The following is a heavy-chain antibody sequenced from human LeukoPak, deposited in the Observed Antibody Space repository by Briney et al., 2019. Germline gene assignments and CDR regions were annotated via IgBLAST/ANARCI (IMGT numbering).Heavy chain of an antibody. J-gene: IGHJ6*04. Sequence: GGSLRLSCAASGFTFRSYGMHWVRQAPGKGLEWVAFIRYDGNNKYYADSVKGRFTISRDNAKNSLYLQMNSLRAEDTAVYYCAELGITMIGGVWGKGTTVTISS. CDR2: IRYDGNNK. CDR3: AELGITMIGGV. D-gene: IGHD3-10*02. V-gene: IGHV3-30*02. CDR1: GFTFRSYG.